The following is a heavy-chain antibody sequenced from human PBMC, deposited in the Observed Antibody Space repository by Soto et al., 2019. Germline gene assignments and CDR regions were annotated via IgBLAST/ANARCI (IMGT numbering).Heavy chain of an antibody. CDR3: AKALVTHFDI. CDR2: ISYDGSNK. J-gene: IGHJ3*02. D-gene: IGHD2-21*02. Sequence: QVQLVESGGGVVQPGRSLRLSCAASGFTFSSYGMHWVRQAPGKGLEWVAVISYDGSNKYYADSVKGRFTISRDNSKNTLYLPMNSLRAEDTAVYYCAKALVTHFDIWGQGTMVTVSS. V-gene: IGHV3-30*18. CDR1: GFTFSSYG.